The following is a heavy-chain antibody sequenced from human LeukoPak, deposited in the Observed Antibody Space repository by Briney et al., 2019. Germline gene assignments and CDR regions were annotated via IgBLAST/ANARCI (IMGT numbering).Heavy chain of an antibody. J-gene: IGHJ4*02. Sequence: PGGSLRLSCAASGFTFSNYCMHWVRQIPGKGLVWVSRICPDGTVTNYADSVKGRLTISRDNAKNMVFLQMNSLRADDTAVYYCVRDFRSADYWGQGILVTVSS. CDR1: GFTFSNYC. V-gene: IGHV3-74*01. CDR3: VRDFRSADY. CDR2: ICPDGTVT.